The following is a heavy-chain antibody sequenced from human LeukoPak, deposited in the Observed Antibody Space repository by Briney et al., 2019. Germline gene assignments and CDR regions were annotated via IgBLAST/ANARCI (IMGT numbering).Heavy chain of an antibody. CDR3: ARVGTPTKNWFDP. CDR2: ISSSSSTI. V-gene: IGHV3-48*02. CDR1: GFTFSNNG. J-gene: IGHJ5*02. D-gene: IGHD1/OR15-1a*01. Sequence: GGSLRLSCAASGFTFSNNGMNWVRQAPGKGLEWVSYISSSSSTIYYADSVKGRSTTSRDNAKNSLYLQMNRLNDEDTAVYYCARVGTPTKNWFDPWGRGTLVTVSS.